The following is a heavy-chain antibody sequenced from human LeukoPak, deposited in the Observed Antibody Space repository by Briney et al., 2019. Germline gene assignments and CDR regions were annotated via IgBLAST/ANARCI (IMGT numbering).Heavy chain of an antibody. CDR1: GGSISSSNW. D-gene: IGHD1-26*01. V-gene: IGHV4-4*02. Sequence: PSGTLSLTCAVSGGSISSSNWWSWVRQPPGKGLEWIGKIYHSGSTNYNPSLKSRVTISVDKSKNQFSLKLSSVTAADTAVYYCARVGSGSYYGQVGYWGQGTLVTVSS. CDR3: ARVGSGSYYGQVGY. CDR2: IYHSGST. J-gene: IGHJ4*02.